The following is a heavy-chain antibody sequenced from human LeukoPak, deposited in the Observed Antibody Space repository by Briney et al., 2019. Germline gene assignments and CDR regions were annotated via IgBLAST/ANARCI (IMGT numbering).Heavy chain of an antibody. D-gene: IGHD2-2*02. CDR3: ARGPYTDY. CDR2: ISSSSSNI. J-gene: IGHJ4*02. Sequence: PGGSLRLSCAASGFTFSSCSMNWVRQAPGKGLEWVSSISSSSSNIYYADSVKGRFTISRDNAKNSLYLQMNSLRAEDTAVYYCARGPYTDYWGQGTLVTVSS. CDR1: GFTFSSCS. V-gene: IGHV3-21*01.